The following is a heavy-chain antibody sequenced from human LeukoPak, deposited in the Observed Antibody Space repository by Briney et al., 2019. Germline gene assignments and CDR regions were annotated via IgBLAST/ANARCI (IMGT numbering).Heavy chain of an antibody. Sequence: PGGSLRLSCAAYGFTFRGSAMHWVRQASGKGLEWVGRIRSKANSYATAYAASVKGRFTISKDDSKNTAYLQMNSLKTEDTAVYYCTSQYSVGIGGSYWGQGTLVTVSS. J-gene: IGHJ4*02. CDR1: GFTFRGSA. CDR2: IRSKANSYAT. D-gene: IGHD3-16*01. CDR3: TSQYSVGIGGSY. V-gene: IGHV3-73*01.